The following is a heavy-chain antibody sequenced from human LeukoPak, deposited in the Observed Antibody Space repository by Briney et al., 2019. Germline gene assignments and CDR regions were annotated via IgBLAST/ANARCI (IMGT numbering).Heavy chain of an antibody. D-gene: IGHD5-12*01. Sequence: GASVKVSCKVSGYTLTELSMHWVRQAPGKGLEWMGGFDPEDGETIYAQKFQGRVTMTEDTSTDTAYMELSSLRSEDTAVYYCAYAPRWLHPAGDPSGFDYWGQGTLVTVSS. CDR1: GYTLTELS. CDR3: AYAPRWLHPAGDPSGFDY. CDR2: FDPEDGET. J-gene: IGHJ4*02. V-gene: IGHV1-24*01.